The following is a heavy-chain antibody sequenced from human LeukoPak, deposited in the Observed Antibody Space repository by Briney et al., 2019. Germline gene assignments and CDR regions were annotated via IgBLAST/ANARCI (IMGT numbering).Heavy chain of an antibody. CDR3: ARDSGSAGFFDY. CDR1: GFTFSSYG. J-gene: IGHJ4*02. D-gene: IGHD5-12*01. V-gene: IGHV3-30*03. Sequence: GGSLRLSCAASGFTFSSYGMHWVRQAPGKGLEWAAVISYDGSDKQYADSVKGRFIVSRDNSKNTLYLQMNSLRAEDTAVYYCARDSGSAGFFDYWGQGTLVTVSS. CDR2: ISYDGSDK.